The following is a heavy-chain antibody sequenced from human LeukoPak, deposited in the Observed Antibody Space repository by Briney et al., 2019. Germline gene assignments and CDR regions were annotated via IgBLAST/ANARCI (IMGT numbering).Heavy chain of an antibody. Sequence: GGSLRLSCAASGFTFSSYAMHWVRQAPGKGLEWVAVISYDGSNKYYADSVKGRFTISRDNSKNTLYLQMNSLRAEDTAVYYCARPIGTTTRYGMDVWGQGTTVTVSS. CDR2: ISYDGSNK. CDR3: ARPIGTTTRYGMDV. V-gene: IGHV3-30-3*01. D-gene: IGHD1-7*01. J-gene: IGHJ6*02. CDR1: GFTFSSYA.